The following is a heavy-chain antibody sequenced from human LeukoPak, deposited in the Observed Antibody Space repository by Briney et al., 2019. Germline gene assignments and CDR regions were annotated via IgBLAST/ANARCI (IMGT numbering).Heavy chain of an antibody. V-gene: IGHV3-7*01. Sequence: GGSLRLSFAASGFTFSSYWRSWVRQPPGKGLEGVANIKQDGSEKYYVDSVKGPFTISRDNAKHSLYLQMNSVRAADTAVYYCARVPEGWGEGKLVTVSS. CDR1: GFTFSSYW. J-gene: IGHJ4*02. CDR3: ARVPEG. CDR2: IKQDGSEK. D-gene: IGHD1-14*01.